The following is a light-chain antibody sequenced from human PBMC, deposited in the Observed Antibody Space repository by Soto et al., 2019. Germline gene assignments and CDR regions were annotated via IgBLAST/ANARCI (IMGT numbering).Light chain of an antibody. Sequence: QSVLTQPPSVSGAPGQRVTISCSGSSSNIGAGYDVHWYQQLPGTAPKLLIYVSSNRPSGVPDRFSGSKSGTSASLAITGLQAEDEADYYCQSFDSSLSVVVFGGGTKLTVL. CDR2: VSS. V-gene: IGLV1-40*01. CDR1: SSNIGAGYD. CDR3: QSFDSSLSVVV. J-gene: IGLJ2*01.